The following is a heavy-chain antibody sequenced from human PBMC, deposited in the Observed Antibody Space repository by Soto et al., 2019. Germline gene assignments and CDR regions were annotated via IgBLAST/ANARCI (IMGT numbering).Heavy chain of an antibody. CDR1: GGSISSSSYY. V-gene: IGHV4-39*01. CDR3: ARRSGWDGFDL. Sequence: QLQLQESGPGLVKPSATLSLTCTVSGGSISSSSYYWGWIRQPPGKGLEWIGGMYYTGSTYYNPSLKSRVTMSVDTSNRQFSLKLRSVTAADTAVYYCARRSGWDGFDLWGQGTMVTVSS. CDR2: MYYTGST. D-gene: IGHD6-19*01. J-gene: IGHJ3*01.